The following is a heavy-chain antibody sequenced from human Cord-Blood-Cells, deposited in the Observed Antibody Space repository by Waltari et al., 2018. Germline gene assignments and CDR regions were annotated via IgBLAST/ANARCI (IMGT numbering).Heavy chain of an antibody. V-gene: IGHV1-69*06. D-gene: IGHD2-15*01. CDR3: ARDPKGCSGGSCYSGWFDP. CDR1: GGTFSSYA. J-gene: IGHJ5*02. Sequence: QVQLVQSGAEVKKPGSSVKVSCTASGGTFSSYAISWVRQAPGQGLEWMGGIIPIFGTANYAQKFQGRVTITADKSTSTAYMELSSLRSEDTAVYYCARDPKGCSGGSCYSGWFDPWGQGTLVTVSS. CDR2: IIPIFGTA.